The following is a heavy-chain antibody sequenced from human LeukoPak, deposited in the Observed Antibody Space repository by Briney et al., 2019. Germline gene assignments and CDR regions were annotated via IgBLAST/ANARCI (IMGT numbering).Heavy chain of an antibody. V-gene: IGHV4-59*01. CDR3: ARDSNLPL. J-gene: IGHJ4*02. CDR1: GGSISSYY. CDR2: IYYSGST. Sequence: SETLSLTCTVSGGSISSYYWSWLRQPPGKGLEWIGYIYYSGSTNYDPSLKSRVTISVDTSKNQFSLKLSSVTAADTAVYYCARDSNLPLWGQGTLVTVSS.